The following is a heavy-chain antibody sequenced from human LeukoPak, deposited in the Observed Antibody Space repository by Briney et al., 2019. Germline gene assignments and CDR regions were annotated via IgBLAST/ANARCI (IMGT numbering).Heavy chain of an antibody. CDR1: GFTFSSYA. CDR2: ISGSGDNT. J-gene: IGHJ3*02. V-gene: IGHV3-23*01. Sequence: GGSLRLSCAASGFTFSSYAMSWVRQAPGKGLEWVSGISGSGDNTYYADSVKGRFTVSRDNAKNSLYLQMDSLRAEDTAVYYCARDPSGTYYPRVSGALDIWGQGTMVTVSS. CDR3: ARDPSGTYYPRVSGALDI. D-gene: IGHD1-26*01.